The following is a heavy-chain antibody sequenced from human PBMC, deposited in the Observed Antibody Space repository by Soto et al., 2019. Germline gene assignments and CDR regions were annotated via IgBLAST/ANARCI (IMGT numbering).Heavy chain of an antibody. V-gene: IGHV4-59*01. D-gene: IGHD3-10*01. CDR3: ARIRITMVRGPVYYYMDV. CDR2: IYYSGST. Sequence: SETLSLTCTVSGGSISSYYWSWIRQPPGKGLEWIGYIYYSGSTNYNPSLKSRVTISVDTSKNQFSLKLSSVTAADTAVYYCARIRITMVRGPVYYYMDVWGKGTTVTVSS. J-gene: IGHJ6*03. CDR1: GGSISSYY.